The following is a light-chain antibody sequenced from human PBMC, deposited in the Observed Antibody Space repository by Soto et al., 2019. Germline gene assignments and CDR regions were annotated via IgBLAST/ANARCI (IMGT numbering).Light chain of an antibody. CDR3: QHFGNSLWT. V-gene: IGKV3-20*01. J-gene: IGKJ1*01. CDR1: QSVASRN. CDR2: GAS. Sequence: EIVMTQSPATLSVSPGERATFSCRASQSVASRNLAWYQQKSGRAPRLLIYGASSRAIHTPDRFSGSGSGTDFTLTISGLEPEDFAVYYCQHFGNSLWTFGQGTKVDIK.